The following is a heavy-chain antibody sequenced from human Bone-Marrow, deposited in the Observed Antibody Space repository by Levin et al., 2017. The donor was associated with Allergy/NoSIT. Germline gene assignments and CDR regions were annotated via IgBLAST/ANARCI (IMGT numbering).Heavy chain of an antibody. J-gene: IGHJ4*02. V-gene: IGHV1-18*01. CDR2: ISAYNGNT. D-gene: IGHD3-10*01. CDR3: ARDAPRGYYYGSGSYYNEDFDY. Sequence: ASVKVSCKASGYTFTSYGISWVRQAPGQGLEWMGWISAYNGNTNYAQKLQGRVTMTTDTSTSTAYMELRSLRSDDTAVYYCARDAPRGYYYGSGSYYNEDFDYWGQGTLVTVSS. CDR1: GYTFTSYG.